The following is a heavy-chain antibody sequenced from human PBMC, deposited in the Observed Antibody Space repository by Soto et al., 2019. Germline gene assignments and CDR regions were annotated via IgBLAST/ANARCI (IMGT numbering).Heavy chain of an antibody. D-gene: IGHD2-15*01. V-gene: IGHV3-23*01. CDR2: ISGSGGNT. CDR3: AKYIVVAANYGLDV. J-gene: IGHJ6*02. CDR1: GFIFSNYG. Sequence: EVELLESGGALVQPGGSLRLSCAVSGFIFSNYGMSWVRQDPEKGLEWVSAISGSGGNTYYADSVKGRFTISRDNSKNTLYLPMNSLRADDTALYYCAKYIVVAANYGLDVWGQGTTVTVSS.